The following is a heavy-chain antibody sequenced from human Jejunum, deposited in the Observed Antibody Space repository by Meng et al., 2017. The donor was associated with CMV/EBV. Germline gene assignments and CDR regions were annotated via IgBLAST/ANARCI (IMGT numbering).Heavy chain of an antibody. Sequence: QVQLQESGPGLVKPPQTLSLTCGVPGDSISSGDSYWSWIRQPPGKGLEWIGYIYESGSTSYNPSLESRVTISVDTSKNQFSLKVMSVTAADTAVYYCAREGTNSYYFDYWGQGTLVTVSS. CDR3: AREGTNSYYFDY. D-gene: IGHD1-14*01. J-gene: IGHJ4*02. CDR1: GDSISSGDSY. CDR2: IYESGST. V-gene: IGHV4-30-4*01.